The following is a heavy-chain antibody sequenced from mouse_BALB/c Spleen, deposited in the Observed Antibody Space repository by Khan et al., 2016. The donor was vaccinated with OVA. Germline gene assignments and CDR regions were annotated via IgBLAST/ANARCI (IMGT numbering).Heavy chain of an antibody. J-gene: IGHJ4*01. CDR2: ISFSGST. V-gene: IGHV3-2*02. CDR3: IRSVYYAYAYAMDY. Sequence: EVQLQESGPGLVKPSQSLSLTCTVTGYSITSDFAWNWVRQFPGNKLEWMGYISFSGSTSYGPSLKSRLSITRDTSKNQFFLHLSSVTTEDTATYDFIRSVYYAYAYAMDYWGQGTSVTVSS. CDR1: GYSITSDFA. D-gene: IGHD2-2*01.